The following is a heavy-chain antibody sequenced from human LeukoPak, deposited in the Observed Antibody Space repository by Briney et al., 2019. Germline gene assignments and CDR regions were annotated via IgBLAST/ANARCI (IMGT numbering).Heavy chain of an antibody. CDR1: GYTFTSYD. Sequence: GASVKVSCKASGYTFTSYDISWVRQATGQGLEWMGWMNPNSGNTGYAQKFQGRVTMTRNTSISTAHMELSSLRSEDTAVYYCARGQAGYYDSSGYYYINDYWGQGTLVTVSS. D-gene: IGHD3-22*01. CDR2: MNPNSGNT. V-gene: IGHV1-8*01. J-gene: IGHJ4*02. CDR3: ARGQAGYYDSSGYYYINDY.